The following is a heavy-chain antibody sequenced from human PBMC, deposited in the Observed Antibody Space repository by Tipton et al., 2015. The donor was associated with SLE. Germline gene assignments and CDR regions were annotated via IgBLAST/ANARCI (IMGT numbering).Heavy chain of an antibody. CDR3: AKVGDSSGWSAFDY. Sequence: SLRLSCAASGFTFSSYAMSWVRQAPGKGLEWVSVIYSGGSTYYADSVKGRFTISRDNSKNTLYLQMNSLRAEDTAVYYCAKVGDSSGWSAFDYWGQGTLATVSS. CDR1: GFTFSSYA. D-gene: IGHD6-19*01. CDR2: IYSGGST. V-gene: IGHV3-23*03. J-gene: IGHJ4*02.